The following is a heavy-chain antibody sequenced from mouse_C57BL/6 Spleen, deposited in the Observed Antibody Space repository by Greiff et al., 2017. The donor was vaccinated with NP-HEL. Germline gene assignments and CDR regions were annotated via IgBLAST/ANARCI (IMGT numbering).Heavy chain of an antibody. D-gene: IGHD1-1*01. CDR3: TGSNYYGSSYDAMDY. CDR1: GFTFSNYW. J-gene: IGHJ4*01. Sequence: EVKLQESGGGLVQPGGSMKLSCVASGFTFSNYWMNWVRQSPEKGLEWVAQIRLKSDNYATHYAESVKGRFTISRDDSKSSVYLQMNNLRAEDTGIYYCTGSNYYGSSYDAMDYWGQGTSVTVSS. V-gene: IGHV6-3*01. CDR2: IRLKSDNYAT.